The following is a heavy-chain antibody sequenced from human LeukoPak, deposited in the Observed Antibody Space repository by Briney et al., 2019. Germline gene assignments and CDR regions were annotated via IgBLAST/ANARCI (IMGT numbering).Heavy chain of an antibody. D-gene: IGHD6-19*01. CDR1: GFTFSSYA. CDR2: ISGSGGST. CDR3: AKDQRYSSGSFDY. V-gene: IGHV3-23*01. Sequence: GGSLRLSCAASGFTFSSYAMSWVRQAPGKGLEWVSAISGSGGSTYYADSVKGRFTISRDNSKNTLYLQMSSLRAEDTAVYYCAKDQRYSSGSFDYWGQGTLVTVSS. J-gene: IGHJ4*02.